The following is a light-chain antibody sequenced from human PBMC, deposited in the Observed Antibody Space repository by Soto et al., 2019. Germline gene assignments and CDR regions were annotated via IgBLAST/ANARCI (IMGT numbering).Light chain of an antibody. V-gene: IGLV2-14*01. Sequence: QSALTQPASVSGSPGQSITISCTGTISDFVVYNYASWYQQHPGKAPKLMIYGVSNRPSGVSNRFSGSKSGNTASLTISGLQADDEADYYCSSHTISSALQVFGTGTKVTVL. CDR1: ISDFVVYNY. J-gene: IGLJ1*01. CDR2: GVS. CDR3: SSHTISSALQV.